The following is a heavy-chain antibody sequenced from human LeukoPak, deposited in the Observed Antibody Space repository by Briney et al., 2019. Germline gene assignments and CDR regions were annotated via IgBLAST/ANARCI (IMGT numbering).Heavy chain of an antibody. CDR3: ARYRSGWNYFDN. CDR2: IYTSGST. V-gene: IGHV4-4*07. J-gene: IGHJ4*02. Sequence: SETLSLTCTVSGGSISSYYWSWIRQPAGKGLEWIGRIYTSGSTNYNPSLKSRVTISVDKSKNQFSLKLSSVTAADTAVYYCARYRSGWNYFDNWGQGTLVTVSS. CDR1: GGSISSYY. D-gene: IGHD6-19*01.